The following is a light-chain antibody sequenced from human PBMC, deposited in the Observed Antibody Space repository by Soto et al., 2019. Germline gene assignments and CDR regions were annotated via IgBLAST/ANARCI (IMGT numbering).Light chain of an antibody. J-gene: IGLJ1*01. CDR1: GSDVGGYNS. CDR3: CSWTGDSTYV. CDR2: DVS. V-gene: IGLV2-14*01. Sequence: SALIQPASVSGSPGQSITISCTGTGSDVGGYNSVSWYQQHPGKAPKLVICDVSDRPSGVSNRFSGSKSGNTASLTISGLQIEDEADYXCCSWTGDSTYVFGNGTKVXXL.